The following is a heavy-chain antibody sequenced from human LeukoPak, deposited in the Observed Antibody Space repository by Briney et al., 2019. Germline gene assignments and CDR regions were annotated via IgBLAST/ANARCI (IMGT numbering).Heavy chain of an antibody. Sequence: GASVKVSCKASGGTLTSYAISWVRQAPGQGLEWMGRIIPILGIANYAQKFQGRVTITADKSTSTGYMELSSLRSEDTAVYYCVREVDSSGWYDWGGQGTLVTVSS. CDR1: GGTLTSYA. V-gene: IGHV1-69*04. J-gene: IGHJ4*02. CDR2: IIPILGIA. D-gene: IGHD6-19*01. CDR3: VREVDSSGWYDW.